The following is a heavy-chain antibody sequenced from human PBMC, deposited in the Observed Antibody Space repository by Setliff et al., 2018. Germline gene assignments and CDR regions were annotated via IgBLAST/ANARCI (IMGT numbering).Heavy chain of an antibody. J-gene: IGHJ6*02. D-gene: IGHD6-6*01. V-gene: IGHV4-28*06. Sequence: PSETLSLTCAVSGYSISSSNWWGWIRQPPGKGLEWIGYIYYSGSINYNPSLKSRVTMSVDTSKNQFSLKLSSVTALDTAVYYCASIAARYYHGMDVWGQGTTVTVSS. CDR2: IYYSGSI. CDR1: GYSISSSNW. CDR3: ASIAARYYHGMDV.